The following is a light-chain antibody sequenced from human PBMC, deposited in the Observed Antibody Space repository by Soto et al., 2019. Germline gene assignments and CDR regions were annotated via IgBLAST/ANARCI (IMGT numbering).Light chain of an antibody. CDR2: DTS. J-gene: IGLJ2*01. Sequence: QAVVTQEPSLNVSPGGTVTLTGGSSTGAVTSGHRPYWFQQKPGQAPMTLISDTSDTHSGTPARFSGSLLGDKAALTRAGAQPEDEADYYCFLTSDGGRVFGGGTKLTVL. V-gene: IGLV7-46*01. CDR1: TGAVTSGHR. CDR3: FLTSDGGRV.